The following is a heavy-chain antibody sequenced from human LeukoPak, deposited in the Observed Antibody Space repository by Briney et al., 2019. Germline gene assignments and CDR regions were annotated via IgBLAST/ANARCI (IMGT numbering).Heavy chain of an antibody. D-gene: IGHD4/OR15-4a*01. Sequence: PSETLSLTCTVSGVSIRSSYYYWGWIRQPPGKGLEWIGSIYDSGSTYYNPSLKSRVTISVDTSKNQFSLKLNSVTAADTAVYYCAGGDYGLFDPWGQGTLVTVSS. CDR2: IYDSGST. J-gene: IGHJ5*02. V-gene: IGHV4-39*01. CDR3: AGGDYGLFDP. CDR1: GVSIRSSYYY.